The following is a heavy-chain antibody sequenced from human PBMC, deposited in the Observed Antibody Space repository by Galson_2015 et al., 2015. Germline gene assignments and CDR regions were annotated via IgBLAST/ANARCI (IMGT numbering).Heavy chain of an antibody. CDR2: ISYDGSNK. CDR3: ARDPITIFGVVTYYFDC. J-gene: IGHJ4*02. D-gene: IGHD3-3*01. V-gene: IGHV3-30-3*01. Sequence: SLRLSCAASGFTFSNYAMHWVRQAPGKGLEWVAIISYDGSNKYYADSVKGRFTISRDNSKNTMYLQMSSLRTEDTAVYYCARDPITIFGVVTYYFDCWGQGTPVPVSS. CDR1: GFTFSNYA.